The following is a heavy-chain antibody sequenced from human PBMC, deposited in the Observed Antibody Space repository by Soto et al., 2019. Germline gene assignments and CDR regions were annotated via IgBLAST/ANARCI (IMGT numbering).Heavy chain of an antibody. Sequence: PGGSLRLSCATSGFDFSNTWIHWVRQVPGQGLVWVSRINSDGSSIIYADSVKGRFTLSRDNAKNTVHLQMSSLRVEDTAVYYCARVGTDYGSGSPYYSDYWGQGSLVTVSS. CDR2: INSDGSSI. J-gene: IGHJ4*02. D-gene: IGHD3-10*01. CDR3: ARVGTDYGSGSPYYSDY. CDR1: GFDFSNTW. V-gene: IGHV3-74*01.